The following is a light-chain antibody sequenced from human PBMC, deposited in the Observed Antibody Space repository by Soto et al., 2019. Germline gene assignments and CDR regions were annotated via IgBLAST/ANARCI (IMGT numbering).Light chain of an antibody. V-gene: IGKV1-39*01. CDR1: QGISTF. J-gene: IGKJ1*01. CDR2: AAS. Sequence: DLQMTQSPSSLSASVGDRVTITCRASQGISTFLNWYQHKPGKAPKLLIYAASSLQSGVPSRFSGFGSETDFTLTISSLQPEDFATYSCQQSYSTMSTFGQGTTVEIQ. CDR3: QQSYSTMST.